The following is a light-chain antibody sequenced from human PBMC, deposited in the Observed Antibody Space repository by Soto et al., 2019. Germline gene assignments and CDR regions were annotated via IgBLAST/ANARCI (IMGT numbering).Light chain of an antibody. Sequence: DIVMTQSPDSLAVSLGERATINCKSSHSLLYSSNNKIHLAWYQQKSGQPPRLLIYWASSRQSGVPDRFSGSASGTDFTLSISSLHLEDGATYYCHQYYTSPFTFGGGTKVEIK. CDR1: HSLLYSSNNKIH. V-gene: IGKV4-1*01. CDR3: HQYYTSPFT. J-gene: IGKJ4*01. CDR2: WAS.